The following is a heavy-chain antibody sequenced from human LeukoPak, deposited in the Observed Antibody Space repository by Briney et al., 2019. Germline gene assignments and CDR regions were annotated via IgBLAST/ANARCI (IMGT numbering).Heavy chain of an antibody. Sequence: GESLKISCKGSGYSFTSYWIGWVRQMPGKGLEWMGIIYPGDSDTRYSPSFQGQVTISADKSISTAYLQWSSLKASDTAMYYCARLLGYCSSTSCSDAFDIWGQGTMVTVSS. V-gene: IGHV5-51*01. J-gene: IGHJ3*02. D-gene: IGHD2-2*01. CDR2: IYPGDSDT. CDR1: GYSFTSYW. CDR3: ARLLGYCSSTSCSDAFDI.